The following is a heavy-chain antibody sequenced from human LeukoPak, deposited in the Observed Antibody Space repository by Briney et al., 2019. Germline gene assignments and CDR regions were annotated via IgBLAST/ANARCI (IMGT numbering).Heavy chain of an antibody. D-gene: IGHD3-3*01. CDR1: GFTFSSYA. Sequence: GGSLRLSCAASGFTFSSYAMNWIRQAPGKGLEWVSSISSSGAYIYYADLVEGRFTNSRDNGKNSLYLQMNSLRAEDTAVYYCAREESGISIFGVVIFWGQGTLVTVSS. V-gene: IGHV3-21*01. J-gene: IGHJ4*02. CDR2: ISSSGAYI. CDR3: AREESGISIFGVVIF.